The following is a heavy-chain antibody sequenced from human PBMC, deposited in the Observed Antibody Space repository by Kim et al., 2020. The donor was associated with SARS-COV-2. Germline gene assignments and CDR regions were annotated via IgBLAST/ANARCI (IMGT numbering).Heavy chain of an antibody. CDR2: MNQDGSKK. D-gene: IGHD2-8*01. CDR3: ARDVSYGRHDY. CDR1: GFTFSSYW. J-gene: IGHJ4*02. V-gene: IGHV3-7*03. Sequence: GGSLRLSCAASGFTFSSYWITWLRQSPGKGLEWMAIMNQDGSKKSYVDSVEGRFTISRDNAKNSLYLQMHSLRAEDTAIYYCARDVSYGRHDYWGQGTLVTVSS.